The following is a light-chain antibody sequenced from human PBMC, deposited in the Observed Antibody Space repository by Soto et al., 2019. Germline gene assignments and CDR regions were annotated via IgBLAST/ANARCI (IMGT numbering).Light chain of an antibody. Sequence: DVVMTQTPLSLSVAPGQPASISCKSSQSLLHITGETFLFWYLQKPGQSPQLXIYEVSTRVSGVPDRFSGSGSGTDFTLEISRVETADVGIYYCMQSTQLPPTFGQGTRLEIK. CDR2: EVS. V-gene: IGKV2D-29*02. CDR1: QSLLHITGETF. CDR3: MQSTQLPPT. J-gene: IGKJ5*01.